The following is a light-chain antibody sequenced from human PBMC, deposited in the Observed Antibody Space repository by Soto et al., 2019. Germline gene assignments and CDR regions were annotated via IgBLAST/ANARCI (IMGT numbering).Light chain of an antibody. CDR3: QSFDTRLNSVV. CDR1: SSNIGAGYD. J-gene: IGLJ2*01. CDR2: GNN. Sequence: QSVVTQPPSVSGAPGQRVTISCTGSSSNIGAGYDVHWYQQFPGRAPKLLMYGNNNRPSGVPGRFSGSKSGTSASLDITGLQADDEADYYCQSFDTRLNSVVFGGGTKVTVL. V-gene: IGLV1-40*01.